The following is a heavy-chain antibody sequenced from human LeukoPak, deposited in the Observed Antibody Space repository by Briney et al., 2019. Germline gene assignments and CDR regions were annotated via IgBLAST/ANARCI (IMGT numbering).Heavy chain of an antibody. D-gene: IGHD3-22*01. Sequence: PSETLSLTCTVSGYSISSGYYWGWIRQPPGKGLEWIGSIYHSGGTYYNPSLKSRVTISVDTSKNQFSLKLSSVTAADTAVYYCAASTTYYYDSSGYYLDYWGQGTLVTVSS. CDR1: GYSISSGYY. V-gene: IGHV4-38-2*02. CDR2: IYHSGGT. CDR3: AASTTYYYDSSGYYLDY. J-gene: IGHJ4*02.